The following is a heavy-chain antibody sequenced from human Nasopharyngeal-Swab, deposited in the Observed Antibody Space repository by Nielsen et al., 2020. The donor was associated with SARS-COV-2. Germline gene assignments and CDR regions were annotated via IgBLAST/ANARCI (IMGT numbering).Heavy chain of an antibody. D-gene: IGHD2-15*01. Sequence: GSLRLSCTVSGGSISSYYWSWIRQPPGKGLEWIGYIYYSGSTNYNPSLKSRVTISVDTSENQFSLKLSSVTAADTAVYYCASGYRGKTCSGGSCYSGDYWGQGTLVTVSS. CDR2: IYYSGST. J-gene: IGHJ4*02. CDR3: ASGYRGKTCSGGSCYSGDY. V-gene: IGHV4-59*01. CDR1: GGSISSYY.